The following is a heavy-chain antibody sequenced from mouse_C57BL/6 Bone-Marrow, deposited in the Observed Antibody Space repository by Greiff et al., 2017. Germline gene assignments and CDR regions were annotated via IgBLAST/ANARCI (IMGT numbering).Heavy chain of an antibody. Sequence: QVQLQQPGTELVKPGASVKLSCKASGYTFTSYWMHWVKQRPGQGLEWIGNINPSNGGTNYNEKFKSKATLTVDKSSSTAYMQLSSLTSGDSAVYYCARPKLGRGGDFDYWGQGTTLTVSS. V-gene: IGHV1-53*01. J-gene: IGHJ2*01. CDR1: GYTFTSYW. CDR2: INPSNGGT. CDR3: ARPKLGRGGDFDY. D-gene: IGHD4-1*01.